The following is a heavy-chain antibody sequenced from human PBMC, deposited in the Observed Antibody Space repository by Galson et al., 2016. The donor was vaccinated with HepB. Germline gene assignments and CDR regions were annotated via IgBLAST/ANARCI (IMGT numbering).Heavy chain of an antibody. Sequence: SLRLSCAASGFTFSSYTMNWVRQAPGKGLEWVSYISSNGATIYHADSVKGRFTLTRDNAKNSLYLQMNSLRDEDTAVYFCARVLFGSGSYWCLDVWGQGTTVTVSS. CDR1: GFTFSSYT. D-gene: IGHD3-10*01. V-gene: IGHV3-48*02. CDR2: ISSNGATI. J-gene: IGHJ6*02. CDR3: ARVLFGSGSYWCLDV.